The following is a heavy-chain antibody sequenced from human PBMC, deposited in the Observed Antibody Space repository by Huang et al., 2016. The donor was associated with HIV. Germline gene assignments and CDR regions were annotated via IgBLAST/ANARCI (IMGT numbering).Heavy chain of an antibody. Sequence: QVQLVQSGPEVKSPGASVKVTCKASGYTFTNFAVLWVSQAPGQRPEWLGWINAGTGDTNYSQKFQGKVTISMYTSTSTACFELSSLSSEDTAIYFCARGWLQLLYLADWGHGSLVTVSS. J-gene: IGHJ4*01. CDR2: INAGTGDT. CDR3: ARGWLQLLYLAD. V-gene: IGHV1-3*01. D-gene: IGHD5-12*01. CDR1: GYTFTNFA.